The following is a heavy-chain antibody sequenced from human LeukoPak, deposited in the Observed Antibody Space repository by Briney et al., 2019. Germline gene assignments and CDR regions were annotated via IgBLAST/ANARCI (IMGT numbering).Heavy chain of an antibody. V-gene: IGHV3-21*01. CDR3: ARALRVLRYFDWLLRY. CDR2: ISSSSSYI. CDR1: GFTFSSYS. D-gene: IGHD3-9*01. Sequence: PGGSLRLSCAASGFTFSSYSMNWVRQAPGKGLEWVSSISSSSSYIYYADSVKGRFTISRDNAKNSLYLQMNSLRAEDTAVYYCARALRVLRYFDWLLRYWGQGTLVTVSS. J-gene: IGHJ4*02.